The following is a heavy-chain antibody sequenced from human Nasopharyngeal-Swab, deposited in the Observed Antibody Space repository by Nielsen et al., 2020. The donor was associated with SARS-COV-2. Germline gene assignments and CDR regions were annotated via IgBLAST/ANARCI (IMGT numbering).Heavy chain of an antibody. CDR3: ARDRATYYDFWSGYYHYGMDV. CDR2: VSHGGGT. J-gene: IGHJ6*02. D-gene: IGHD3-3*01. Sequence: SETLSLTCAVYGGPFSGHQWSWVRQPPGKGLEWIGEVSHGGGTNYNPSLKSRVTISVATSKNQFSLKLSSVTAADTAVYYCARDRATYYDFWSGYYHYGMDVWGQGTTVTVSS. V-gene: IGHV4-34*01. CDR1: GGPFSGHQ.